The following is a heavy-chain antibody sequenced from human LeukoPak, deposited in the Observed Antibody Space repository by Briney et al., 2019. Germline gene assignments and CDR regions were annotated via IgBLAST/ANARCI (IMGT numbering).Heavy chain of an antibody. CDR1: GFTFNNYY. V-gene: IGHV3-11*06. CDR2: ISGSGNYT. CDR3: ARGGPFDY. Sequence: GGSLRLSCEASGFTFNNYYINWIRQTPGKGLQWISYISGSGNYTKYADFVKGRFIISRDNYKKSLYLQMNNVAVEDTGVYYCARGGPFDYWGQGVLVTVSS. D-gene: IGHD2-15*01. J-gene: IGHJ4*02.